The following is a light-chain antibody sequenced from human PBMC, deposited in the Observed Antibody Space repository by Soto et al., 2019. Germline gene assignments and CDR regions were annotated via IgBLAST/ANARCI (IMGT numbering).Light chain of an antibody. Sequence: QPVLTQPASVSGSPGQSITISCTGTSSDVGSYNLVSWYQQHPGKAPKLMIYEGSKRPSGVSNRFSGSKSGNTASLTISGLQAEDEADYYCCSYAGSSTPVVFGGGTTLTVL. CDR2: EGS. J-gene: IGLJ2*01. CDR1: SSDVGSYNL. CDR3: CSYAGSSTPVV. V-gene: IGLV2-23*01.